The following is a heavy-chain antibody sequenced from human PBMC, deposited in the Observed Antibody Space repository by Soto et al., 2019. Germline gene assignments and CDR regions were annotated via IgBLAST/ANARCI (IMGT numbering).Heavy chain of an antibody. CDR1: GFTVSANY. Sequence: GGSLRLSCAASGFTVSANYMTWVRQASGKGLEWVSVLYSDEATYYADSVKGRLTISRDNSKDTLYLQMNSLRAEDTAIYYCASPSNPTFYNYAMEVWGQGTKVTVS. CDR3: ASPSNPTFYNYAMEV. CDR2: LYSDEAT. V-gene: IGHV3-53*01. J-gene: IGHJ6*02.